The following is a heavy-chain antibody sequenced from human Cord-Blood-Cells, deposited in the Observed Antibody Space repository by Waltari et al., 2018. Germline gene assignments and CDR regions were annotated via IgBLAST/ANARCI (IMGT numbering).Heavy chain of an antibody. V-gene: IGHV4-39*02. CDR3: AREYSDAFDI. D-gene: IGHD5-12*01. J-gene: IGHJ3*02. CDR2: IYYSGDT. Sequence: QPQLQESGPGLVKPSETLSLTCTVSGGSISSSSYYWGWIRQPPGKGLEWIGSIYYSGDTYHSPALKSRVTISVDTSKNQCSRKLSSVTAADTAVYYCAREYSDAFDIWGQGTMVTVSS. CDR1: GGSISSSSYY.